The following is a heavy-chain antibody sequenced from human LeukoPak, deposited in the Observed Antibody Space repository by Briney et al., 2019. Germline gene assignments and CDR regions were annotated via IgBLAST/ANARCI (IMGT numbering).Heavy chain of an antibody. J-gene: IGHJ4*02. D-gene: IGHD2-15*01. Sequence: GSLRLSCAASGFTFSSYAMSWVRQAPGKGLEWVSAISGSGGSTYYADSVKGRLTISRDNSKNTLYLQMNSLRAEDTAVYYCAKESDIVVVVAATGLDYWGQGTLVTVSS. CDR2: ISGSGGST. CDR1: GFTFSSYA. V-gene: IGHV3-23*01. CDR3: AKESDIVVVVAATGLDY.